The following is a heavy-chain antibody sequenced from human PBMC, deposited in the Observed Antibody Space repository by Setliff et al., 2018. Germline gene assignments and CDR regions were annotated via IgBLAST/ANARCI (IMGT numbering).Heavy chain of an antibody. CDR3: ARAVGAAMVTWYFDY. CDR1: GYTFINYE. CDR2: MNPNNGNT. D-gene: IGHD5-18*01. V-gene: IGHV1-8*02. J-gene: IGHJ4*02. Sequence: GASVKVSCKASGYTFINYEINWVRQATGQGLEWMGGMNPNNGNTGCAQKFQGRVTMTRNTSISTAYMELSSLRSEDTAVYYCARAVGAAMVTWYFDYWGQGTLVTVSS.